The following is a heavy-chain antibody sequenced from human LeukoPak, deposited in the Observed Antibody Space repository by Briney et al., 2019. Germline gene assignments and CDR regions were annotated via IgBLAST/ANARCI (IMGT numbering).Heavy chain of an antibody. V-gene: IGHV4-31*03. CDR1: GGSISSGGYY. Sequence: SETLSLTCTVSGGSISSGGYYWSWIRQHPGKGLEWIGYIYYSGSTYYNPSLKSRVTISVDTSKNQFSLKLSSVTAADTAVYYCARMEPMVRGYWGTWGQGTLVTVSS. CDR2: IYYSGST. D-gene: IGHD3-10*01. J-gene: IGHJ4*02. CDR3: ARMEPMVRGYWGT.